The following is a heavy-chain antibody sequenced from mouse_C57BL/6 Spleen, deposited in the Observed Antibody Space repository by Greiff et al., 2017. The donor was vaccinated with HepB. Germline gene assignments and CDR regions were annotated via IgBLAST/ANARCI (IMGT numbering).Heavy chain of an antibody. CDR1: GYTFTSYW. V-gene: IGHV1-61*01. D-gene: IGHD1-1*02. CDR3: ARSGSYNAIDY. Sequence: QVQLQQPGAELVRPGSSVKLSCKASGYTFTSYWMDWVKQRPGQGLEWIGNIYPSDSETHYNQKFKDKATLTVDKSSITAYMQLSSLTSEDSAVYYCARSGSYNAIDYWGQGTSVTVSS. CDR2: IYPSDSET. J-gene: IGHJ4*01.